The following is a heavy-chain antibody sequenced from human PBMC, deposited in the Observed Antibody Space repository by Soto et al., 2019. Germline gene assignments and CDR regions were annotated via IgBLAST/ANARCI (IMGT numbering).Heavy chain of an antibody. Sequence: SETLSLTCTVSGGSISSGGYYWSWIRQHPGKGLEWIGYIYYSGSTYYNTSLKSRVTISVDTSKNQFSLKLSSVTAADTAVYYCARERSFRDGYNYFDYWGQGTLVTVSS. D-gene: IGHD5-12*01. J-gene: IGHJ4*02. V-gene: IGHV4-31*03. CDR1: GGSISSGGYY. CDR2: IYYSGST. CDR3: ARERSFRDGYNYFDY.